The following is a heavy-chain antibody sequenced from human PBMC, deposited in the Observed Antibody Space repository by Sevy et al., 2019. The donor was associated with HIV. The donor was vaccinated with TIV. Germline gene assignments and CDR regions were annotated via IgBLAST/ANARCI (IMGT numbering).Heavy chain of an antibody. CDR1: GYTFSDYQ. CDR3: ARVRPSGYRAYHD. D-gene: IGHD6-25*01. CDR2: INPKTGGT. J-gene: IGHJ4*02. Sequence: ASVKVSCKASGYTFSDYQMHWVRQAPGQGLEWVGWINPKTGGTHFAQRFQGRVTLTRDASISTAYMELSSLRSDDTALYYCARVRPSGYRAYHDWGQGTLVTVSS. V-gene: IGHV1-2*02.